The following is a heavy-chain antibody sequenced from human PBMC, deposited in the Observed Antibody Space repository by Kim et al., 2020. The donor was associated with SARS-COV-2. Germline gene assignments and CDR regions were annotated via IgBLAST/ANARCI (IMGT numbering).Heavy chain of an antibody. CDR1: GGSISSYY. J-gene: IGHJ4*02. CDR2: IYYSGST. Sequence: SETLSLTCTVSGGSISSYYWSWIRQPPGKGLEWIGYIYYSGSTNYNPSLKSRVTISVDTSKNQFSLKLSSVTAADTAVYYCARGEPFDYWGQGTLVTVSS. V-gene: IGHV4-59*01. CDR3: ARGEPFDY. D-gene: IGHD1-1*01.